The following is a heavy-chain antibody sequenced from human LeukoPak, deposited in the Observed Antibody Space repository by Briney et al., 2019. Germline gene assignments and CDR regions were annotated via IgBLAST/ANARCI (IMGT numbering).Heavy chain of an antibody. J-gene: IGHJ4*02. D-gene: IGHD6-6*01. V-gene: IGHV3-48*01. Sequence: GGSLRLSCAASGSTFSSYSMNWVRQAPGKGLEWVSYISNTGSTIYYADSVRGRFTISRDNAKNSLYLQMNSLRAEDTAVYYCARGTYTSSNYFDYWGQGTLVTVSS. CDR1: GSTFSSYS. CDR2: ISNTGSTI. CDR3: ARGTYTSSNYFDY.